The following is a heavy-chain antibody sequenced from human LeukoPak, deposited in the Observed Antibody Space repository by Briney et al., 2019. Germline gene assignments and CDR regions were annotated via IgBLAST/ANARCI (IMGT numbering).Heavy chain of an antibody. D-gene: IGHD3-16*01. V-gene: IGHV1-69*06. CDR3: ARQARGKRGQNAFDI. CDR2: IIPIFGTA. Sequence: ASVKVSCKASGGTFSSYATSWVRQAPGQGLEGMGGIIPIFGTANYAQKFQGRVTITADKSTSTAYMELSSLRSEDTAVYYCARQARGKRGQNAFDIWGQGTMVTVSS. J-gene: IGHJ3*02. CDR1: GGTFSSYA.